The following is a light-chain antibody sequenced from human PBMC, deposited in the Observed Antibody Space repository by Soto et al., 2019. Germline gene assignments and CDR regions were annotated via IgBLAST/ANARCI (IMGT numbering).Light chain of an antibody. CDR1: TSNIGAPYD. Sequence: SVLTQPPSVSLAPGQRVSISCTGSTSNIGAPYDVHWYQHLPGTAPKLLIYGDNNRPSGVPDRFSGSKSGTSASLAITRLQAEDEADYYCISFRGTDSPYVFGTGTKVTVL. J-gene: IGLJ1*01. CDR3: ISFRGTDSPYV. CDR2: GDN. V-gene: IGLV1-40*01.